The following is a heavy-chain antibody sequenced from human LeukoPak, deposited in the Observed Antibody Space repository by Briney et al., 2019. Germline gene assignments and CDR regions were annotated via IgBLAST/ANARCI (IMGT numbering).Heavy chain of an antibody. CDR1: AYTFTDYY. CDR3: GIKRIRGNPFDY. Sequence: GASVEVSYKASAYTFTDYYVHWVRQAPGQGLEWMGWSHPSSGGAGYAQKFQGRVSMTGDTSISTAYMQLTRLTCDDTAVYYCGIKRIRGNPFDYWGQGTLVTVSS. J-gene: IGHJ4*02. D-gene: IGHD3-10*01. V-gene: IGHV1-2*02. CDR2: SHPSSGGA.